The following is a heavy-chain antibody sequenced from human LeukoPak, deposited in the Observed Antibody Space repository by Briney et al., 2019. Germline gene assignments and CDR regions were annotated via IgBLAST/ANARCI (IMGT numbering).Heavy chain of an antibody. D-gene: IGHD5-18*01. Sequence: PSQTLSLTCTVSGGSISSGDYYWSWIRQPPGKGLEWIGYIYYSGSTYYNPSLKSRVTISVDTSKNQFSLKLSSVTAADTAVYYCARNFVDTAMVMNYWGQGTLVTVSS. CDR1: GGSISSGDYY. CDR2: IYYSGST. V-gene: IGHV4-30-4*08. J-gene: IGHJ4*02. CDR3: ARNFVDTAMVMNY.